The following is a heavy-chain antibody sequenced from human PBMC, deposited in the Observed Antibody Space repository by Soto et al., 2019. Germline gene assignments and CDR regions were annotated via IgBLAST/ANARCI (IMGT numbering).Heavy chain of an antibody. CDR3: ARRARTATTNWGAFDV. Sequence: GGSLRLSCAASGFTFNTYVMNCVRQAPGKGLEWVSTISYSADKTHYADSVKGRFTISRDNSRDTLFLQMNSLRADDAAVYYCARRARTATTNWGAFDVWAQGTMVTV. J-gene: IGHJ3*01. D-gene: IGHD1-7*01. CDR2: ISYSADKT. V-gene: IGHV3-23*01. CDR1: GFTFNTYV.